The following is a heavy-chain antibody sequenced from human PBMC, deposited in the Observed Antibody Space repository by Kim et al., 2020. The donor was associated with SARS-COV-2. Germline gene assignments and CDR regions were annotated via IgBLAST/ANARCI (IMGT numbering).Heavy chain of an antibody. CDR1: GFTFSSYG. Sequence: GGSLRLSCAASGFTFSSYGMHWVRQAPGKGLEWVAVISYDGSNKYYADSVKGRFTISRDNSKNTLYLQMNSLRAEDTAVYYCAKETAMVTRDALGYWGQG. D-gene: IGHD5-18*01. CDR3: AKETAMVTRDALGY. CDR2: ISYDGSNK. J-gene: IGHJ4*02. V-gene: IGHV3-30*18.